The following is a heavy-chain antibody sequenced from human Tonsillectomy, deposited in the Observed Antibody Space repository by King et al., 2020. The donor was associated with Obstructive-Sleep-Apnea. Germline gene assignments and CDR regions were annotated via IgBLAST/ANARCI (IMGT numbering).Heavy chain of an antibody. D-gene: IGHD3-22*01. CDR2: IYPGDSDT. J-gene: IGHJ4*02. Sequence: VQLVESGAEVKKPGESLKISCKGSGYSFTSYWIGWVRQMPGKGLEWMGIIYPGDSDTRYSPPFQGQVTITADKSLSTAYLQWSSLKSSDTAMYYCARGLTYYYDSSGYPTVWGQGTLVTVSS. V-gene: IGHV5-51*01. CDR1: GYSFTSYW. CDR3: ARGLTYYYDSSGYPTV.